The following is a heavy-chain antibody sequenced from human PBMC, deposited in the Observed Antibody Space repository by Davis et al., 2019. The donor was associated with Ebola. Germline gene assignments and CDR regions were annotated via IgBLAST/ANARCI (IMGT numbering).Heavy chain of an antibody. CDR1: GYTFTSYY. CDR2: INPSGGST. D-gene: IGHD2-2*01. V-gene: IGHV1-46*01. CDR3: ARPEPLYCSSTSCYPHDAFDI. Sequence: ASVKVSCKASGYTFTSYYMHWVRQAPGQGLEWMGIINPSGGSTSYAQKFQGRVTMTRDTSTSTVYMELSSLRSDDTAVYYCARPEPLYCSSTSCYPHDAFDIWGQGTMVTVSS. J-gene: IGHJ3*02.